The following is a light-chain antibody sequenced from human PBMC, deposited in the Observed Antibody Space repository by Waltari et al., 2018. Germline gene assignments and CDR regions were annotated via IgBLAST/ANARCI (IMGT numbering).Light chain of an antibody. CDR3: QSYDTNNRV. V-gene: IGLV6-57*04. CDR2: EDK. CDR1: SVSIASKY. J-gene: IGLJ3*02. Sequence: NFMLTQPHSVSGSPGETVTISCTRSSVSIASKYVQWYQQRPGSAPTTVIYEDKQRPFGVPDRFSGSIDSSSNSASLTISGLKTEDEAEYYCQSYDTNNRVFGGGTMLTVL.